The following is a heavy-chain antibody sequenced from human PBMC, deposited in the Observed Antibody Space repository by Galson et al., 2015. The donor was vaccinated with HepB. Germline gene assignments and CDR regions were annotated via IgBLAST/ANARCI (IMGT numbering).Heavy chain of an antibody. CDR1: GYTFTGYY. CDR2: INPNSGGT. V-gene: IGHV1-2*02. Sequence: SVTVSCKASGYTFTGYYMHWVRQAPGQGLEWMGWINPNSGGTNYAQKFQGRVTMTRDTSISTAYMELSRLRSDDTAVYYCASSRLGATFLDVRGQGTTVTVSS. J-gene: IGHJ6*02. D-gene: IGHD1-26*01. CDR3: ASSRLGATFLDV.